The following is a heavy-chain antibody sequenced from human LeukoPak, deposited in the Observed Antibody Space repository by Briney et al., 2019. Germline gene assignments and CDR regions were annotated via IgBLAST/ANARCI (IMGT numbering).Heavy chain of an antibody. CDR3: VRVMLGSSKFFDL. J-gene: IGHJ2*01. CDR2: IRNKANSYSI. D-gene: IGHD1-26*01. Sequence: GGSLRLSCAGSGFTFSHYYIDWVRQAPGKGLEWVARIRNKANSYSIEYAASVKGRFTISRDDSKNSVYLQMNSLKSEDAADYYCVRVMLGSSKFFDLWGRGTLVTVSS. V-gene: IGHV3-72*01. CDR1: GFTFSHYY.